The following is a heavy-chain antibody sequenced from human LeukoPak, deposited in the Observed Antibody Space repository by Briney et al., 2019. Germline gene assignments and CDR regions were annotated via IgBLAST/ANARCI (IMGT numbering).Heavy chain of an antibody. CDR3: AKDSTPPFDDSSGYLDY. J-gene: IGHJ4*02. CDR1: GFTFSSYG. Sequence: GGSLRLSCAASGFTFSSYGMHWVRQAPGKGLEWVAVISYDGSNKYYADSVKGRFTISRDNSKNTLYLQMNSLRAEDTAVYYCAKDSTPPFDDSSGYLDYWGQGTLVTVSS. V-gene: IGHV3-30*18. D-gene: IGHD3-22*01. CDR2: ISYDGSNK.